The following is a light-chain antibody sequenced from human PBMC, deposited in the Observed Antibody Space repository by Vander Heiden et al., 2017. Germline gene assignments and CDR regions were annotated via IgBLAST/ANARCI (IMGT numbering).Light chain of an antibody. CDR1: QSIDSNY. V-gene: IGKV3-20*01. CDR2: GTF. CDR3: QYYGYSRGT. J-gene: IGKJ1*01. Sequence: EVVLTQSPDTLSLSPGESATLSCRVSQSIDSNYLAWYQHHPGQAPRLLMYGTFSRATGIPGRFSGSGSGTDFTLSISGLEPEDFAVYYCQYYGYSRGTFGQGTRVEIK.